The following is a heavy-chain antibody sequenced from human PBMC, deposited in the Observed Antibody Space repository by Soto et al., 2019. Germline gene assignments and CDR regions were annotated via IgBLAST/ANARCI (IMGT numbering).Heavy chain of an antibody. J-gene: IGHJ4*02. CDR2: ISAYNGNT. D-gene: IGHD3-16*01. CDR1: GYTFTNFG. Sequence: QVQLVQSGAEVKKPGASVKVSCKASGYTFTNFGISWVRQAPGQGLEWMGWISAYNGNTNYAQQFQGRVTMTTDTSTGTAYMEVRSMRFDDTAVYYCAIGGTPIDYWGQGTLVTVSS. CDR3: AIGGTPIDY. V-gene: IGHV1-18*01.